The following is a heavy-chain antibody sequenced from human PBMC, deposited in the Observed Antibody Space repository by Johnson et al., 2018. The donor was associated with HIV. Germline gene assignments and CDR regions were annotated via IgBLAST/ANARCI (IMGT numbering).Heavy chain of an antibody. V-gene: IGHV3-30*03. Sequence: QVQLVESGGGVVRPGGSLRLSCAASGFTFDDFGMSWVRQSPGKGLEWVAFVTYDGSKKYYADSVKGRFTISRDNSKNTLYLQMNSLRAEDTAVYYCARDYDDSSGYVTSDAFDIWGQGTMVTVSS. D-gene: IGHD3-22*01. J-gene: IGHJ3*02. CDR3: ARDYDDSSGYVTSDAFDI. CDR2: VTYDGSKK. CDR1: GFTFDDFG.